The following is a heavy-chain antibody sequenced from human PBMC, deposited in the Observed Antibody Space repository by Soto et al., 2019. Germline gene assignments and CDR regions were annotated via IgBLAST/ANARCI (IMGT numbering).Heavy chain of an antibody. J-gene: IGHJ6*02. CDR2: IIPIFGTA. V-gene: IGHV1-69*13. D-gene: IGHD2-15*01. Sequence: SVKVSCKASGGTFSSYAISWVRQAPGQGLEWMGGIIPIFGTANYAQKFQGRVTITADESTSTAYMELSSLRSEDTAVYYCGGVVVAAMKSYYYYGMDVWGQGTTVTVSS. CDR1: GGTFSSYA. CDR3: GGVVVAAMKSYYYYGMDV.